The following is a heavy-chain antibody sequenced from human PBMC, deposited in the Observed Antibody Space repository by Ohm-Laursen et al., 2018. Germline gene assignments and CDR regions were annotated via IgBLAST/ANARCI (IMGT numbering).Heavy chain of an antibody. J-gene: IGHJ4*02. CDR1: GFTFSSYG. CDR3: AKDVGVAFAYDS. D-gene: IGHD2-15*01. V-gene: IGHV3-30*18. Sequence: SLRLSCSTSGFTFSSYGMHWVRQAPGKGLEWVALISYDGTNKYYADSVKGRFTISRDNSKNTLYLEVNSLRNEDTAIYYCAKDVGVAFAYDSWGQGTLVTVSS. CDR2: ISYDGTNK.